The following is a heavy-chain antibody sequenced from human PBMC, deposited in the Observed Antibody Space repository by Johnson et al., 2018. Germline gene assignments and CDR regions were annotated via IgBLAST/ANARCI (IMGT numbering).Heavy chain of an antibody. J-gene: IGHJ6*02. V-gene: IGHV3-72*01. D-gene: IGHD5-18*01. Sequence: VQLVQSGGGLVQPGGSLRLSCAASGFTFSDHYMDWVRQAPGKGLEWVGRIRNKANSYTTEYAASVKGSFTTPRDDSANSLYLQMNSLKTEDTAVYYWTRGAANSDDSYYDGLDVWGQGTTVTGSS. CDR3: TRGAANSDDSYYDGLDV. CDR1: GFTFSDHY. CDR2: IRNKANSYTT.